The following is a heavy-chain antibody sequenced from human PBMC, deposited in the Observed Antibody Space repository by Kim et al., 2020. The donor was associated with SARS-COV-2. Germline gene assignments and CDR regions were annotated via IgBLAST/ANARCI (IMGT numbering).Heavy chain of an antibody. Sequence: GGSLRLSCAASGFTFSNYDMNWVRQAPGKGLEWLSYISSSGSTMYNADSVKGRFTISRDNAKNSLHLQMNSLRAEDTALYYCARGGSTTDSDYYEILTGYSKGAFDAFDVWGQGTVVTVSS. D-gene: IGHD3-9*01. V-gene: IGHV3-48*03. CDR3: ARGGSTTDSDYYEILTGYSKGAFDAFDV. CDR1: GFTFSNYD. CDR2: ISSSGSTM. J-gene: IGHJ3*01.